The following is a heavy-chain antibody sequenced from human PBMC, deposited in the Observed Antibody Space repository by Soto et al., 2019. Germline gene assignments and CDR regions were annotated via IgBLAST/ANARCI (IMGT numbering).Heavy chain of an antibody. CDR2: TYWDDDD. J-gene: IGHJ4*02. D-gene: IGHD6-19*01. CDR3: AHGSGWLFDY. V-gene: IGHV2-5*02. CDR1: GFSLSSRAVG. Sequence: QITLKESGPTLVKPTQTLTLTCTFSGFSLSSRAVGVGWIRQPPGKTLEWLAFTYWDDDDHYSPSLMSRPTITKDTSKNQVVLTMTNMNPVDPSTYYCAHGSGWLFDYWGQGTLVTVSS.